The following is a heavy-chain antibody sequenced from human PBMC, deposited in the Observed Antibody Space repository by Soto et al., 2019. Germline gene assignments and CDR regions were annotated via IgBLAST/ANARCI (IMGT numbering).Heavy chain of an antibody. V-gene: IGHV1-69*02. CDR2: VNPIVSMS. CDR3: XXXXXXXXXAFDY. Sequence: QVQLVQSGAEVKRPGSSVKVSCKASGDTFNFYSINWVRQAPGLGLEWMGRVNPIVSMSNYAQKFQGRVTMTADKSTXXXXXXXXXXXXXXXXXXXXXXXXXXXXXAFDYWGQGALVTVSS. CDR1: GDTFNFYS. J-gene: IGHJ4*02.